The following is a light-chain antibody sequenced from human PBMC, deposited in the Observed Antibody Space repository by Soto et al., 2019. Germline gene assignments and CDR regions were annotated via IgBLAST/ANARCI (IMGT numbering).Light chain of an antibody. V-gene: IGKV1-33*01. CDR2: DAS. CDR1: QSIRRS. J-gene: IGKJ5*01. CDR3: QHYDHLPIT. Sequence: DIQMTQSPSSLSASVADRVTITCRASQSIRRSLNWYQQKPGRAPRLLLYDASSLETGVPSRFSGSGSGTDFTLTISSLQPEDVATYYCQHYDHLPITFGQGTRLEIK.